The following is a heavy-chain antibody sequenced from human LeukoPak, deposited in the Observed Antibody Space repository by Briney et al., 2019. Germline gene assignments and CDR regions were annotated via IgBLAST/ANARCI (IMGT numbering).Heavy chain of an antibody. V-gene: IGHV3-7*03. Sequence: GGSLRLSCAASGFTFSSYSMNWARQAPGKGLEWVASINHNGNVNYYVDSVKGRFTISRDNAKNSLYLQMSNLRAEDTAVYYCARHNQRARKCDFWSGYYIRVWFDPWGQGTLVTVSS. CDR1: GFTFSSYS. D-gene: IGHD3-3*01. CDR3: ARHNQRARKCDFWSGYYIRVWFDP. J-gene: IGHJ5*02. CDR2: INHNGNVN.